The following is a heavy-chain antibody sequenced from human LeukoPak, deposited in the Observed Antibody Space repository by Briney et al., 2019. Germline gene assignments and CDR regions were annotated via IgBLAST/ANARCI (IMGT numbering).Heavy chain of an antibody. V-gene: IGHV3-23*01. CDR3: AKVSAYSGSYASNYFDY. CDR2: NSDSGGST. J-gene: IGHJ4*02. D-gene: IGHD1-26*01. CDR1: GFTFSSYA. Sequence: GGSLRLTCAASGFTFSSYAMSWVRQAPGKGLEWVSANSDSGGSTYYADSVKGRFTISRDNSKNTLYLQMNSLRAEDTAVYYCAKVSAYSGSYASNYFDYWGQGTLVTVSS.